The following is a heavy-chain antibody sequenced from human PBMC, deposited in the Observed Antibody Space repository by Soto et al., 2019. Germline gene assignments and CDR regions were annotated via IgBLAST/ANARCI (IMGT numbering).Heavy chain of an antibody. D-gene: IGHD3-3*01. CDR2: ISGSGGST. J-gene: IGHJ4*02. CDR3: AARLRFLEWLLLAYFDY. CDR1: GFTFSSYA. Sequence: GSLRLSCAASGFTFSSYAMSWVRQAPGKGLEWVSAISGSGGSTYYADSVKGRFTISRDNSKNTLYLQMNSLRAEDAAVYYCAARLRFLEWLLLAYFDYWGQGTLVTVSS. V-gene: IGHV3-23*01.